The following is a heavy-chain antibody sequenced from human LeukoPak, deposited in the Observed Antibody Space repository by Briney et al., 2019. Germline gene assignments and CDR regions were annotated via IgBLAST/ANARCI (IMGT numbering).Heavy chain of an antibody. CDR3: ARDFFGMAVAPTFDY. Sequence: PGGSLRLSCAASGFTFSSYSMNWVRQAPGKGLEWVSSISSSSSYIYYADSVKGRFTISRDNAKNSLYLQMNSLRAEDTAVYYCARDFFGMAVAPTFDYWGQGTLVTVSS. D-gene: IGHD6-19*01. V-gene: IGHV3-21*01. CDR1: GFTFSSYS. J-gene: IGHJ4*02. CDR2: ISSSSSYI.